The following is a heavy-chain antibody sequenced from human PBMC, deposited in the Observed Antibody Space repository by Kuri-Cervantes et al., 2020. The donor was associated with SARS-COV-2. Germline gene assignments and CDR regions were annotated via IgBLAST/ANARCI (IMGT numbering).Heavy chain of an antibody. CDR2: ISYDGNNK. Sequence: GGSLRLSCAASGFTFSSYAMHWVRQAPGKGLEWVTVISYDGNNKYYADSVKGRFTISRDNSKNTLYLQMNSLRAEDTAVYYCARDFPEYQLPFDTHADYWGQGTLVTVSS. V-gene: IGHV3-30-3*01. CDR1: GFTFSSYA. D-gene: IGHD2-2*01. J-gene: IGHJ4*02. CDR3: ARDFPEYQLPFDTHADY.